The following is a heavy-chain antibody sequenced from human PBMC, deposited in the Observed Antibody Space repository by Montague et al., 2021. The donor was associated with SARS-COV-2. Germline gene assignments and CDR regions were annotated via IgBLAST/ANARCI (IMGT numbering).Heavy chain of an antibody. CDR3: AGRVVVPAAMGHWYFDL. CDR1: GGSISSSSYY. CDR2: IYYSGST. Sequence: SETLSLTCTVAGGSISSSSYYWGWIRQPPGKGLEWIGSIYYSGSTYYNPSLKSRVTISVDTSKNPFSLKLSSVTAADTAVYYCAGRVVVPAAMGHWYFDLWGRGTLVTVSS. D-gene: IGHD2-2*01. J-gene: IGHJ2*01. V-gene: IGHV4-39*01.